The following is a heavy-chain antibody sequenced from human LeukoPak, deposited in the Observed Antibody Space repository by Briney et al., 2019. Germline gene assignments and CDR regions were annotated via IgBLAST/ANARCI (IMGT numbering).Heavy chain of an antibody. CDR1: GFTFSSYA. Sequence: PGASLRLSCAASGFTFSSYAMSWVRQAPGKGLEWVSAISGSGGSTYYVDSVKGRFTISRDNSKNTLYLQMNSLRAEDTAVYYCAKSNYYDSSGYYDYWGQGTLVTVSS. D-gene: IGHD3-22*01. CDR2: ISGSGGST. J-gene: IGHJ4*02. CDR3: AKSNYYDSSGYYDY. V-gene: IGHV3-23*01.